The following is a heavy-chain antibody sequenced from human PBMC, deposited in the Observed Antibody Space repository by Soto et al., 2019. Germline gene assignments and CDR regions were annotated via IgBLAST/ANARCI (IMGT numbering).Heavy chain of an antibody. D-gene: IGHD2-2*02. CDR3: ARDRAPYCSSTSCYRALYGMDV. Sequence: SETLSLTCTVSGGSISSYYWSWIRQPPGKGLEWIGYIYYSGSTNYNPSLKSRVTISVDTSKNQFSLKLSSVTAADTAVYYCARDRAPYCSSTSCYRALYGMDVWGQGTTVTV. V-gene: IGHV4-59*01. J-gene: IGHJ6*02. CDR2: IYYSGST. CDR1: GGSISSYY.